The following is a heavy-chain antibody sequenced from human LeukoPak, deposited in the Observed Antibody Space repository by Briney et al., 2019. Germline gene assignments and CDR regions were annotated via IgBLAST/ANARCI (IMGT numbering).Heavy chain of an antibody. CDR3: ARGLGHYYYYYMDV. CDR2: ITPILGIA. D-gene: IGHD7-27*01. CDR1: GGTFSSYA. V-gene: IGHV1-69*04. J-gene: IGHJ6*03. Sequence: SVKVSCKASGGTFSSYAISWVRQAPGQGLEWMGRITPILGIANYAQKFQGRVTITADKSTSTAYMELSSLRSEDTAVYYCARGLGHYYYYYMDVWGKGTTVTVSS.